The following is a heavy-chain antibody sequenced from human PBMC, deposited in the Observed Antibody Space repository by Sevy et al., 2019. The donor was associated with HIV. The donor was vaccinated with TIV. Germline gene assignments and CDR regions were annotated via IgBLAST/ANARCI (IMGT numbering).Heavy chain of an antibody. CDR1: ADPISSYY. CDR3: ARAPPVRSGDDSLNWFDP. D-gene: IGHD5-12*01. J-gene: IGHJ5*02. Sequence: SETLSLTYTVSADPISSYYSSWIRQPPGKKLEWIGYIHYSGSTKYNPSLNSRVTMSVDTSKNQFSLKLTSVTAADTAVYYCARAPPVRSGDDSLNWFDPWGQGTLVTVSS. CDR2: IHYSGST. V-gene: IGHV4-59*01.